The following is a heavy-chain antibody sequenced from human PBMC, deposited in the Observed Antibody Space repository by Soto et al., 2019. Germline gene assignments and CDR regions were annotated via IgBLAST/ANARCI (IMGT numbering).Heavy chain of an antibody. CDR1: GYTFTSYA. D-gene: IGHD3-10*01. V-gene: IGHV1-3*01. CDR2: INAGNGNT. J-gene: IGHJ4*02. CDR3: ARDPASYYYGSGSYEN. Sequence: QVPLVQSGAEVKKPGASVKVSCKASGYTFTSYAMHWVRQAPGQRLEWMGWINAGNGNTKYSQKFQGRVTITRDTSASTAYMELSSLRSEDTAVYYCARDPASYYYGSGSYENWGQGTLVTVSS.